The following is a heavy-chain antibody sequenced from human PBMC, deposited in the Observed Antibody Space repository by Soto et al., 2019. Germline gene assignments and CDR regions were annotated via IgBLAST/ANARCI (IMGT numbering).Heavy chain of an antibody. CDR3: ATWNILTGYYRGRWFDP. D-gene: IGHD3-9*01. CDR2: FDPEDGET. CDR1: GYTLTELS. J-gene: IGHJ5*02. Sequence: GASVKVSFKVSGYTLTELSMHRVRQAPRKGLEWMGGFDPEDGETIYAQKFQGRVTMTEDTSTDTGYMELSSLRSEDTAVYCCATWNILTGYYRGRWFDPWGRGDPGTVCS. V-gene: IGHV1-24*01.